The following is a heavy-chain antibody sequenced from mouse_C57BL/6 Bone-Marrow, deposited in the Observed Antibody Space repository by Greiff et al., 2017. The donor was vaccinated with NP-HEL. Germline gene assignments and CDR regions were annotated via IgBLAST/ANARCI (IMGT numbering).Heavy chain of an antibody. V-gene: IGHV8-8*01. CDR3: ARAMITRSYWYFDV. CDR1: GFSLSTFGMG. Sequence: QVTLKVSGPGILQPSQTLSLTCSFSGFSLSTFGMGVGWIRQPSGKGLEWLAHIWWDDDKYYNPALKSRLTISKDTSKNQVFLKVANVDTADTATYYCARAMITRSYWYFDVWGTGTTVTVSS. D-gene: IGHD2-4*01. CDR2: IWWDDDK. J-gene: IGHJ1*03.